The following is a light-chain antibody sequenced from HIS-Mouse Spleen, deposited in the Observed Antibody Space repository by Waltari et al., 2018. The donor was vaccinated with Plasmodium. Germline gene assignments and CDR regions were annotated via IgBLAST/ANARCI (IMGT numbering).Light chain of an antibody. J-gene: IGLJ3*02. CDR2: EDS. Sequence: SYELTQPPSVSVSPGQTARITCSGDALPTHYAYWYQQKSGQAPVLVIYEDSKRPSGIPERFSGSSSGTRATLTISGAQVEDEADYYCYSTDSSGNHRVFGGGTKLTVL. CDR3: YSTDSSGNHRV. CDR1: ALPTHY. V-gene: IGLV3-10*01.